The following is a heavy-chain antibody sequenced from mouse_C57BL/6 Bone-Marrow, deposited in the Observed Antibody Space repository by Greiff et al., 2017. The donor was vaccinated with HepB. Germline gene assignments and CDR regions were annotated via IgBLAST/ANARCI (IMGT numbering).Heavy chain of an antibody. D-gene: IGHD1-1*01. V-gene: IGHV1-74*01. J-gene: IGHJ3*01. Sequence: QVQLQQSGAELVKPGASVKVSCKASGYTFTSYWMHWVKQRPGQGLEWIGRIHPSDSDTNYNQKFKGKATLTVDKSSSTAYMQLSSLTSEDSAVYYCAIPLLLRSPWFAYWGQGTLVTVSA. CDR2: IHPSDSDT. CDR1: GYTFTSYW. CDR3: AIPLLLRSPWFAY.